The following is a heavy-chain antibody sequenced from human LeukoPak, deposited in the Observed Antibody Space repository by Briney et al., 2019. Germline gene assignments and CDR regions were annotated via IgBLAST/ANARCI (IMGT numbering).Heavy chain of an antibody. D-gene: IGHD6-19*01. V-gene: IGHV3-53*04. Sequence: GGSLRLSCAASGFTVSSNYMRWVRQATGKGLEWVSVIYSGGSTYYADSVKGRFTISRHNSKNTLYLQMNSLRAEDTAVYYCARLIAVAGTRYFDYWGQGTLVTVSS. CDR2: IYSGGST. CDR1: GFTVSSNY. CDR3: ARLIAVAGTRYFDY. J-gene: IGHJ4*02.